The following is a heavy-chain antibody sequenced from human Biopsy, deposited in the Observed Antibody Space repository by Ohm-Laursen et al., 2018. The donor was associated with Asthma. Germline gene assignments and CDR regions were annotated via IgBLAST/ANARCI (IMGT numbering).Heavy chain of an antibody. J-gene: IGHJ6*02. CDR2: IMTVFGTT. Sequence: SSVKVSCKAPGGTFSNFAISWVRQAPGQGLEWLEGIMTVFGTTNYAQKFQGRVTITADESTSTAYMELTSLRSEDTAIYYCARCQVGYSSGWSLLLKKIYYSGMDVWGQGTAVTVSS. CDR3: ARCQVGYSSGWSLLLKKIYYSGMDV. V-gene: IGHV1-69*01. D-gene: IGHD6-19*01. CDR1: GGTFSNFA.